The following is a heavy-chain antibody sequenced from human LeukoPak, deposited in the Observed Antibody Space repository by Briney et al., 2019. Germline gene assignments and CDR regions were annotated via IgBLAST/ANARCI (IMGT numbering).Heavy chain of an antibody. Sequence: SVKVSCKASGGTFSSYAISWVRQAPGQGFEWMGRIIPIFGIANYAQKFQGRVTITADKSTSTAYMELSSLRSEDTAVYYCAREGPIMAPSPMDYWGQGTLVTVSS. D-gene: IGHD5-12*01. CDR3: AREGPIMAPSPMDY. J-gene: IGHJ4*02. CDR2: IIPIFGIA. CDR1: GGTFSSYA. V-gene: IGHV1-69*04.